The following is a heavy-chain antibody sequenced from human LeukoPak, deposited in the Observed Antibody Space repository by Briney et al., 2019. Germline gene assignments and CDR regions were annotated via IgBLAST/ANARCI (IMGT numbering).Heavy chain of an antibody. CDR2: ISAYNGNT. V-gene: IGHV1-18*04. CDR1: GYTFTDYF. D-gene: IGHD3-22*01. Sequence: ASVKVSCKASGYTFTDYFMHWVRQAPGQGLEWMGWISAYNGNTNYAQKLQGRVTMTTDTSTSTAYMELRSLRSDDTAVYYCARDRPYYGSSGYYPGSYWGQGTLVTVSS. J-gene: IGHJ4*02. CDR3: ARDRPYYGSSGYYPGSY.